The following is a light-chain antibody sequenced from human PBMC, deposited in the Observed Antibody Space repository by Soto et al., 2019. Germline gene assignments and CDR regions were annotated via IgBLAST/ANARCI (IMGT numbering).Light chain of an antibody. V-gene: IGKV3-20*01. Sequence: EIVLTQSPGTLSLSPGERATLSCRARQSISRSYLAWYQQQPGQAPRLLIYGAFLRATGIPERFSGSGSGTDFTLTINRLEPEDFAVYYCQHYGSSFGQGTKLEIK. CDR1: QSISRSY. CDR2: GAF. J-gene: IGKJ2*01. CDR3: QHYGSS.